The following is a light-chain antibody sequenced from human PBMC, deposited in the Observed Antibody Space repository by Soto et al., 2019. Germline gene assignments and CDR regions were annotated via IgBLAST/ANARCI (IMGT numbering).Light chain of an antibody. Sequence: QSALTQPASLSGSPGQSITISCTGTSSDVGGYDFVSWYQKVPGNAPKLLIYEVSRRPSGISDRFSGSKSGNTASLTISGLQDEDEADYYCSSFATGTRVVFGGGTQLTVL. CDR1: SSDVGGYDF. J-gene: IGLJ2*01. CDR2: EVS. V-gene: IGLV2-14*01. CDR3: SSFATGTRVV.